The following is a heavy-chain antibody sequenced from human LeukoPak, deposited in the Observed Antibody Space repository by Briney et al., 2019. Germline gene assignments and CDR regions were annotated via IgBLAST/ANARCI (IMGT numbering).Heavy chain of an antibody. D-gene: IGHD1-7*01. V-gene: IGHV3-30*02. Sequence: GGSLRLSCAASGFTFSSHGMHWVRQAPGRGLEWVAFIRYDGSNKHYADSVKGRFTISRDNSKDTLYLQMNSLRAEDTAVYYCAKGGVGNYVPGVDYWGQGTLLIVSS. CDR1: GFTFSSHG. CDR3: AKGGVGNYVPGVDY. J-gene: IGHJ4*02. CDR2: IRYDGSNK.